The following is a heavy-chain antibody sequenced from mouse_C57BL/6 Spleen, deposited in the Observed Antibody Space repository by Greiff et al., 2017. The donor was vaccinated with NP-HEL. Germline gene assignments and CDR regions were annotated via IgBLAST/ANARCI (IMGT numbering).Heavy chain of an antibody. J-gene: IGHJ4*01. D-gene: IGHD1-1*01. Sequence: QVQLQQSGAELVKPGASVKISCKASGYAFSSYWMNWVKQRPGKGLEWIGQIYPGDGDTNYNGKFKGKATLTADKSSSTAYMQLSSLTSEDSAVYFCARYGPHYYGSTPYAMDYWGQGTSVTVSS. V-gene: IGHV1-80*01. CDR2: IYPGDGDT. CDR1: GYAFSSYW. CDR3: ARYGPHYYGSTPYAMDY.